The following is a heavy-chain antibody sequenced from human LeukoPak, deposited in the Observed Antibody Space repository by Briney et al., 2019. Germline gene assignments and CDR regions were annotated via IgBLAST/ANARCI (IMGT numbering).Heavy chain of an antibody. CDR1: GYSFTSYW. CDR3: ARADTSYYYGSGSYYTFLDYFDY. V-gene: IGHV5-51*01. D-gene: IGHD3-10*01. Sequence: KPGESLKISCKGSGYSFTSYWIGWVRQMPGKGLEWMGIIYPGDSDTRYSPSFQGQVTISADKSISTAYLQWSSLKASDTAMYYCARADTSYYYGSGSYYTFLDYFDYWGQGTLVTVSS. J-gene: IGHJ4*02. CDR2: IYPGDSDT.